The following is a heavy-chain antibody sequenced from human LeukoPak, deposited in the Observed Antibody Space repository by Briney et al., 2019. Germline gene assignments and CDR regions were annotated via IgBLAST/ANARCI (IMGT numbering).Heavy chain of an antibody. CDR2: ISYDGSNK. Sequence: PGGSLRLSCAASGFTFSSYAMNWVRQAPGKGLEWVAVISYDGSNKYYADSVKGRFTISRDNSKNTLYLQMNSLRAEDTAVYYCAKDRRSVNSYGSFDYWGQGTLVTVSS. CDR1: GFTFSSYA. D-gene: IGHD5-18*01. V-gene: IGHV3-30*18. CDR3: AKDRRSVNSYGSFDY. J-gene: IGHJ4*02.